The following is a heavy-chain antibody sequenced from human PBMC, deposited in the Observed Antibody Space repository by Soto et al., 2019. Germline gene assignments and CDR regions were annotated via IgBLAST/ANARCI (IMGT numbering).Heavy chain of an antibody. CDR2: ISGSGGST. CDR3: AKHFYSVIPVAGPYCFDY. J-gene: IGHJ4*02. V-gene: IGHV3-23*01. Sequence: EVQLLESGGGLVQPGGSLRLSCAASGFTFSSYAMSWVRQAPGKGLEWVSAISGSGGSTYYADSVKGRFTISRDNSKNTLYLQMNSLRAEDTAVYYCAKHFYSVIPVAGPYCFDYWGQGTLVTVSS. D-gene: IGHD6-19*01. CDR1: GFTFSSYA.